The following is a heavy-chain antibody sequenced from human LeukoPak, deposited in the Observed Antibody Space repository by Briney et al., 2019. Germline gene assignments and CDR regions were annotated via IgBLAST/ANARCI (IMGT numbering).Heavy chain of an antibody. J-gene: IGHJ6*02. D-gene: IGHD3-10*01. Sequence: ASQTLSLTCIVSGGSISSGSYYWSWIRQPAGKGLEWIGRIYTSGSTNYNPSLKSRVTISVDTSKNQFSLKLSSVAAADTAVYYCARSYYGSGSVYYYYGMDVWGQGTTVTVSS. V-gene: IGHV4-61*02. CDR3: ARSYYGSGSVYYYYGMDV. CDR2: IYTSGST. CDR1: GGSISSGSYY.